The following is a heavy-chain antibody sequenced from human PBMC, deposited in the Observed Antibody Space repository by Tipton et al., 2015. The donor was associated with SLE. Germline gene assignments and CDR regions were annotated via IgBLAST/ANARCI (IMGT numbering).Heavy chain of an antibody. J-gene: IGHJ4*02. D-gene: IGHD3-16*01. CDR3: ARANIGLASALDY. Sequence: QLVQSGPEVKKPGASVKVPCRASANTFSRYDVNWVRQATGQGLEWMGRMNPDSGDTDYAQKFQGRLTVTWNTSIGTAYMELNSLRSEDTAVYYCARANIGLASALDYWGQGTLVTVSS. V-gene: IGHV1-8*01. CDR2: MNPDSGDT. CDR1: ANTFSRYD.